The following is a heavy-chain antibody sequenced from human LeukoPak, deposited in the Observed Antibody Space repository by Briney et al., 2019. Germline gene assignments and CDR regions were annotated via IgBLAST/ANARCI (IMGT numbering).Heavy chain of an antibody. CDR3: ARHRVGIYSRNHAFDI. V-gene: IGHV5-51*01. D-gene: IGHD1-26*01. Sequence: GESLKISCKGSGYSFTRYWIGWVRQMPGKGLEWMGIIYPGDSDTRYSPSFQGQVTISADKSINTAYLQWSSLKAPDTAMYYCARHRVGIYSRNHAFDIWGQGTMVTVSS. J-gene: IGHJ3*02. CDR1: GYSFTRYW. CDR2: IYPGDSDT.